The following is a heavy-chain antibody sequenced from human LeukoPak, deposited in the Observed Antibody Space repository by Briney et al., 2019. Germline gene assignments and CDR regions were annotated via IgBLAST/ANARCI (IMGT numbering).Heavy chain of an antibody. V-gene: IGHV4-39*01. CDR3: ARSVSWGLLVRDDAFDI. Sequence: SETLSLTCTVSGDSISSNSYYWGWIRQPPGKGLEWIGSIYYSGSTYNNPSLKSRVTMSVDTSKNQFSLKLNSLTAADTAVYYCARSVSWGLLVRDDAFDIWGQGTMVTVSS. J-gene: IGHJ3*02. CDR2: IYYSGST. CDR1: GDSISSNSYY. D-gene: IGHD2-21*01.